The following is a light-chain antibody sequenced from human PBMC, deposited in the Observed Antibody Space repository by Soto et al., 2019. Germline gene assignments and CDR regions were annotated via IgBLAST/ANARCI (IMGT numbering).Light chain of an antibody. Sequence: DIQMTHSPSSLSASVGDRVTITCRASQSITNFLNWYQQKPGKAPQLLIYAASSWQSGVPARFSGGGYGTDFTHTSSRLQAEDGSTYYCHQSYSSPLTCRGGTKVEIK. CDR3: HQSYSSPLT. CDR1: QSITNF. J-gene: IGKJ4*02. CDR2: AAS. V-gene: IGKV1-39*01.